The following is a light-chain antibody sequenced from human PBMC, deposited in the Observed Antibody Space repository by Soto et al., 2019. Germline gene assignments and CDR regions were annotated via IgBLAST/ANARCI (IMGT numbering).Light chain of an antibody. V-gene: IGKV2-28*01. CDR1: ESLLDTTGYNF. J-gene: IGKJ1*01. Sequence: DVVMTQSPPSVSVTPGEPASISCRSSESLLDTTGYNFLDWYVQKPGQSPQLLIYFGSTRASGVPDRLRGSGSGTDFPLNISSVEAEDVGISYGLPSQQSRWTFGQGTKVEIK. CDR2: FGS. CDR3: LPSQQSRWT.